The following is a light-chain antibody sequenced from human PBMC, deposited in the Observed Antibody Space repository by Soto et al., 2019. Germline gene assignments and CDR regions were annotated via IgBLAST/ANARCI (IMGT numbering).Light chain of an antibody. CDR2: TNN. V-gene: IGLV1-44*01. J-gene: IGLJ3*02. Sequence: QSVLTQPPSASGTPGQRVTISCSGSSSNIGSNTVHWYQQFPGTAPKLLIYTNNQRPSGVPDRFSGSKSGTSASLAINGLQSEDEADYYCAAWDDSLNGPVFGGGTKLTVL. CDR3: AAWDDSLNGPV. CDR1: SSNIGSNT.